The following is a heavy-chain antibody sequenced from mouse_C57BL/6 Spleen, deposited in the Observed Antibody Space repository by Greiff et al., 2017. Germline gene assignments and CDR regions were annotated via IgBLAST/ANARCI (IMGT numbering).Heavy chain of an antibody. CDR3: ARGENYDDWLSY. D-gene: IGHD2-4*01. CDR1: GYTFTRYW. V-gene: IGHV1-72*01. J-gene: IGHJ3*01. Sequence: QVQLQQPGAELVKPGASVKLSCKASGYTFTRYWMHWVKQRPGRSLAWMGRIDPNSGGTKYNETFKSKATLTVDKPSSTAYMQRSSLTSEDSAVYYCARGENYDDWLSYWGQGTLVTVSA. CDR2: IDPNSGGT.